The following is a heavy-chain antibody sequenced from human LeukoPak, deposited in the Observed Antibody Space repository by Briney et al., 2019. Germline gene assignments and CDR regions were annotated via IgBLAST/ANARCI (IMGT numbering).Heavy chain of an antibody. D-gene: IGHD2-21*02. CDR3: ARDQDIVVVTAIWYY. V-gene: IGHV3-30*04. CDR1: GFTFSSYA. Sequence: GRSLRLSCAASGFTFSSYAMHWVRQAPGKGLEWVAVISYDGSNKYYADSVKGRFTISRDNSKNTLYQQMNSLRAEDTAVYYCARDQDIVVVTAIWYYWGQGTLVTVSS. J-gene: IGHJ4*02. CDR2: ISYDGSNK.